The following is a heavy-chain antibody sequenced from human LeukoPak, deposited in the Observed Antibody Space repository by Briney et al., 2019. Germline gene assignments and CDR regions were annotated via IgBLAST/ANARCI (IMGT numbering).Heavy chain of an antibody. CDR2: ISSSSSYT. CDR3: ARGGGQWLASDY. CDR1: GFTFSDYY. D-gene: IGHD6-19*01. J-gene: IGHJ4*02. Sequence: GGSLRLSCAASGFTFSDYYMSWIRQAPGKGLEWVSYISSSSSYTNYADSVKGRFTISRDNAKNSLYLQMNSLRAEDTAVYYCARGGGQWLASDYWGQGTLVTVSS. V-gene: IGHV3-11*05.